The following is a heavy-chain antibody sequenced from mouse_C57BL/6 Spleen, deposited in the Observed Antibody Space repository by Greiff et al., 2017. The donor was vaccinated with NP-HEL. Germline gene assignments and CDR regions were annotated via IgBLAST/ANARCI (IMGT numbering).Heavy chain of an antibody. V-gene: IGHV5-17*01. CDR2: ISSSSSTI. Sequence: EVKVVESGGGLVKPGGSLKLSCAASGFTFSDYGMHWVRQAPEKGLEWVAYISSSSSTIYYADTVKGRFTISRDNAKNTLFLQMTSLRSEDTAMNYWARGGTEAYFDYWGQGTTLTVSS. J-gene: IGHJ2*01. CDR1: GFTFSDYG. CDR3: ARGGTEAYFDY. D-gene: IGHD2-14*01.